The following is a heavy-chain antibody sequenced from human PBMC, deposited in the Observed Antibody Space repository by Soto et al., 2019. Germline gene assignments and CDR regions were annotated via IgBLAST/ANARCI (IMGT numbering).Heavy chain of an antibody. CDR1: GGSISSSSYY. CDR2: IYYRGNT. CDR3: AREGGGYCSGGSCQVDY. Sequence: SETLSLTCTVSGGSISSSSYYWGWIRQPPGKWLEWIGSIYYRGNTYYNPSLKSRVTISVDTSKNQFSLKLSSVTAADTAVYYCAREGGGYCSGGSCQVDYWGQGTLVTVSS. D-gene: IGHD2-15*01. V-gene: IGHV4-39*02. J-gene: IGHJ4*02.